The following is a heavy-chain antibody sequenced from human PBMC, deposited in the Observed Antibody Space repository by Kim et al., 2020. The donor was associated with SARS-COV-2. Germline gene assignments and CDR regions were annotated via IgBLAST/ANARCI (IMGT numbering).Heavy chain of an antibody. V-gene: IGHV3-7*03. CDR3: ARAYGDTDGGG. CDR2: IKQDGGEK. Sequence: GGSLRLSCAASGFTFSDYWMTWVRQAPGKGLEWVANIKQDGGEKYYVDSVKGRFSVSRDNAKNSLYLQMNSLRVEDTGVYYCARAYGDTDGGGWGQGTQVTVSS. D-gene: IGHD2-21*02. CDR1: GFTFSDYW. J-gene: IGHJ4*02.